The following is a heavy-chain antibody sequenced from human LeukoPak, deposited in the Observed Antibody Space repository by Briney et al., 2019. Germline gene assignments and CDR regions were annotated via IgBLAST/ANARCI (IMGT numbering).Heavy chain of an antibody. D-gene: IGHD3-9*01. CDR1: GFTVSTNS. Sequence: PGGSLRLSCTVSGFTVSTNSMNWVRQAPGKGLEWVSYINLSSSTTYYADSVKGRFTISRDNAKKSLYLQMNSLRAEDTAVYYCAKAGKYDILTGFRRSRLLGDYWGQGTLVTVSS. J-gene: IGHJ4*02. CDR3: AKAGKYDILTGFRRSRLLGDY. V-gene: IGHV3-48*01. CDR2: INLSSSTT.